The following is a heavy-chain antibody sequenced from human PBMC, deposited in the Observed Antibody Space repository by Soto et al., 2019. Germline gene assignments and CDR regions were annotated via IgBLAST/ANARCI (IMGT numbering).Heavy chain of an antibody. V-gene: IGHV3-33*01. CDR2: IWYDGSNK. CDR1: GFTFSSYG. J-gene: IGHJ4*02. CDR3: ARSSDILTGYFKGGFDY. D-gene: IGHD3-9*01. Sequence: QVQLVESVGGVVQPGRSLRLSCAASGFTFSSYGMHWVRQAPGKGLEWVAVIWYDGSNKYYADSVKGRFTISRDNSKNTLYLQMNSLRAEDTAVYYCARSSDILTGYFKGGFDYWGQGTLVTVSS.